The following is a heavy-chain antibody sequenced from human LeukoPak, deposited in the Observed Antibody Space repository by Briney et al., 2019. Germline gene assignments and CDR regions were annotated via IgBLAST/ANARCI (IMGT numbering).Heavy chain of an antibody. CDR1: GFTVSSNY. CDR2: IYSGGST. Sequence: PGGSLRLSCAASGFTVSSNYMSWVRQAPGKGLEWVSVIYSGGSTYYADSVKGRLTISRDNSKNTLYLQMNSLRAEDTAVYYCARDPYDSMSGDYWGQGTLVTVSS. D-gene: IGHD3-22*01. J-gene: IGHJ4*02. V-gene: IGHV3-53*01. CDR3: ARDPYDSMSGDY.